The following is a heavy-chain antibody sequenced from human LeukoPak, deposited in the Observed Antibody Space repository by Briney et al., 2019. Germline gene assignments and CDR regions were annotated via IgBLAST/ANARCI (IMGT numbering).Heavy chain of an antibody. CDR1: GGSISTYY. D-gene: IGHD5-12*01. CDR2: IYHSGST. CDR3: ARGGGYASPIGY. V-gene: IGHV4-59*01. J-gene: IGHJ4*02. Sequence: SETLSLTCTRSGGSISTYYWSWIRQPPGKGLEWIGYIYHSGSTNYNPSLKSRVTISVDTSKNQFSLKLSSVTAADTAVYHCARGGGYASPIGYWGQGALVTVSS.